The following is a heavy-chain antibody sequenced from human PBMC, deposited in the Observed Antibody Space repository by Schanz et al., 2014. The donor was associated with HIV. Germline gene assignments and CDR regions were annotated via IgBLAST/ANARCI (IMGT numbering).Heavy chain of an antibody. V-gene: IGHV4-34*01. CDR2: INHSGST. Sequence: QVQLQQWGAGLLKPSETLSLTCAVYGGPFSGYYWSWIRQSPGKGLEWIGEINHSGSTNYNPSLKSRVTISVDTSKNQFSLKLSSVTAEDTAVYYCARGSARPDYYYYAMDVWGQGTTVTVS. J-gene: IGHJ6*02. CDR3: ARGSARPDYYYYAMDV. CDR1: GGPFSGYY. D-gene: IGHD6-6*01.